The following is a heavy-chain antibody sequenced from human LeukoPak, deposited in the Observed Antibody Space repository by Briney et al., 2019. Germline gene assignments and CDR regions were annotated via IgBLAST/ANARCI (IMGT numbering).Heavy chain of an antibody. J-gene: IGHJ4*02. D-gene: IGHD1-26*01. CDR3: ARLSWVATSSLFDY. CDR2: IRYDGSNK. V-gene: IGHV3-30*02. Sequence: GGSQTLSCAASGFTFSSYGMLWVRRAPGEGLEWVAFIRYDGSNKYYADSVKGRFTISRDNSKNTLYLQMNSLRGEDTAVYYCARLSWVATSSLFDYWGQGTLVTVSS. CDR1: GFTFSSYG.